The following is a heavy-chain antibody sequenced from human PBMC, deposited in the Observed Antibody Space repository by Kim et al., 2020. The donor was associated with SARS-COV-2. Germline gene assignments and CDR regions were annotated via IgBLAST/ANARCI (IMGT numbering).Heavy chain of an antibody. V-gene: IGHV3-11*01. Sequence: SGGTIYYADSVKGRFTISRDNTKNSLYLQMNSLRVEDTGVYYCARDDPPGYWGQGTLVTVSS. J-gene: IGHJ4*02. CDR3: ARDDPPGY. CDR2: SGGTI.